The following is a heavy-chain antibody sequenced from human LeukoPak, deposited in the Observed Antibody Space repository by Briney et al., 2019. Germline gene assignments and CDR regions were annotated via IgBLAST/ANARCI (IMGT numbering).Heavy chain of an antibody. J-gene: IGHJ4*02. CDR1: GXTFSSYA. CDR2: ISYDGSNK. Sequence: QPGRSLRLSCAASGXTFSSYAMHWVRQAPGKGLEWVAVISYDGSNKYYADSVKGRFTISRDNPKNTLYLQMNSLRAEDTAVYYCARDLAAAGTFDYWGQGTLVTVSS. CDR3: ARDLAAAGTFDY. V-gene: IGHV3-30-3*01. D-gene: IGHD6-13*01.